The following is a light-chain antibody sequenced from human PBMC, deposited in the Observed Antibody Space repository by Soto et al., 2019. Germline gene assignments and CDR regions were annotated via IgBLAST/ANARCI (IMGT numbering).Light chain of an antibody. CDR3: SSYTIINSVI. V-gene: IGLV1-47*02. CDR2: CND. CDR1: SSNIGTNY. Sequence: QSVLTQPPSASGTPGQRVTISCSGSSSNIGTNYVYWYKQLPGTAPKLLIYCNDQRPSGVPDRLSGSKSGTSASLAISGLRSEDEADYYCSSYTIINSVIFGGGTKLTVL. J-gene: IGLJ2*01.